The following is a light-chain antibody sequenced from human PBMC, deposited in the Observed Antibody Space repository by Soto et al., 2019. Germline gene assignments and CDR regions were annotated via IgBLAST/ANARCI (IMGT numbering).Light chain of an antibody. CDR2: DAS. CDR3: QQYDNLPLT. Sequence: DIQMTQSPSSLSASVGDRVTITCQASQDINKYLNWYQQKPGKAPKLLIYDASNLETGVPSRFSGSGSGTDFTFTINSLQPEDIATYYCQQYDNLPLTLGGGTKVDIK. V-gene: IGKV1-33*01. CDR1: QDINKY. J-gene: IGKJ4*01.